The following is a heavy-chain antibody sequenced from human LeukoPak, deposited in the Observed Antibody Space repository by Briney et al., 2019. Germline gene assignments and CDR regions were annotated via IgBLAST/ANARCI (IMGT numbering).Heavy chain of an antibody. CDR1: GFTVSSNY. CDR3: ARDHGFLEWFVDY. D-gene: IGHD3-3*01. Sequence: PGGSLRLSRAASGFTVSSNYMSWVRQAPGKGLEWVSVIYSGGSTCYADSVKGRFTISRDNSKNTLYLQMNSLRAEDTAVYYCARDHGFLEWFVDYWGQGTLVTVSS. J-gene: IGHJ4*02. CDR2: IYSGGST. V-gene: IGHV3-66*02.